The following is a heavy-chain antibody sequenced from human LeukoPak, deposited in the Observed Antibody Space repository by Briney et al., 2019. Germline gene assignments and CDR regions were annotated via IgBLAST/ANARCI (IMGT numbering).Heavy chain of an antibody. CDR2: ISYDGTNK. J-gene: IGHJ4*02. Sequence: QPGGSLRLSCAASGFTFSSYVMHWVRQAPGKGLEWVAVISYDGTNKYYADSVKGRFTISRGTSKNTLYLQMISLRVEDTALYYCAREGMATVRGGKYFDYWGQGTLVTVSS. CDR3: AREGMATVRGGKYFDY. V-gene: IGHV3-30*03. D-gene: IGHD5-24*01. CDR1: GFTFSSYV.